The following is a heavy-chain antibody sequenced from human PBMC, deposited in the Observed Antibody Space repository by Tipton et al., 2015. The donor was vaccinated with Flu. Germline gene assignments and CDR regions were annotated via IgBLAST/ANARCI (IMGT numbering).Heavy chain of an antibody. Sequence: SLRLSCAASGFTFSSYGMHWVRQAPGKGLEWVALIKDDGTEKYYADSVRGRFTISRDNSKNTLYLQMNSLRAEDTAVYYCARLYQLLFWFDPWGQGALVTVSS. V-gene: IGHV3-30*19. CDR1: GFTFSSYG. J-gene: IGHJ5*02. CDR2: IKDDGTEK. CDR3: ARLYQLLFWFDP. D-gene: IGHD2-2*01.